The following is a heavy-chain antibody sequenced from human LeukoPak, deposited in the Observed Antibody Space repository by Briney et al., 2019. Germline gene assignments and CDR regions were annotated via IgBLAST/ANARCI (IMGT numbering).Heavy chain of an antibody. CDR2: ISSSDSTI. Sequence: GGSLRLSCAASGFTFSSYEMNWVRQAPGKGLEWVSYISSSDSTIYYADSVQGRLTISRDNSKNTLYLQMNSLRAEDTAVYYCAKEIYGDSTGARFQHWGQGTLLTVSS. CDR3: AKEIYGDSTGARFQH. CDR1: GFTFSSYE. V-gene: IGHV3-48*03. J-gene: IGHJ1*01. D-gene: IGHD4-17*01.